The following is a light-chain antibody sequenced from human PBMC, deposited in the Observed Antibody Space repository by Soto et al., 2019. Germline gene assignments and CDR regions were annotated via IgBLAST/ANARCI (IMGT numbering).Light chain of an antibody. CDR1: SSDVGGYNF. Sequence: QSALTQPASVSGSPGQSITISCTGTSSDVGGYNFVSWYQQHPGKAPKLMIHEVSNRPSGVSNRFSASKSGNTASLTISGLQAEDEADYYCSSFTSNSTRFFGTGTKVTVL. J-gene: IGLJ1*01. CDR2: EVS. CDR3: SSFTSNSTRF. V-gene: IGLV2-14*01.